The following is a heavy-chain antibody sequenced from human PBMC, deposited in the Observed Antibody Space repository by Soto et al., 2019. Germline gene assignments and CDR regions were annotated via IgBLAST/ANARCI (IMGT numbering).Heavy chain of an antibody. V-gene: IGHV4-30-2*01. Sequence: SETLSLTCGVSGDTISTGGYSWAWIRQPPGKALEWIGHTYHSGNPYYNPSLKSRVIISVDRSKNQFSLKLSSVTAADTAVYYCAADYGSGSYSFDYWGQGTRVT. CDR3: AADYGSGSYSFDY. CDR1: GDTISTGGYS. D-gene: IGHD3-10*01. J-gene: IGHJ4*02. CDR2: TYHSGNP.